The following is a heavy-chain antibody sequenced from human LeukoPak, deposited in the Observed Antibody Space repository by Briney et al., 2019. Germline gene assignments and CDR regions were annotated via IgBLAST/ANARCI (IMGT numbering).Heavy chain of an antibody. V-gene: IGHV3-30*18. D-gene: IGHD6-13*01. CDR1: GFTFSSYG. J-gene: IGHJ4*02. Sequence: GRSLRLSCAASGFTFSSYGMHWVRQAPGKGLEWEAVISYDGSNKYYADSVKGRFTISRDNSKNTLYLQMNSLRVEDTALYYCAKDRSSTWSLDYWGQGTLVTVSS. CDR3: AKDRSSTWSLDY. CDR2: ISYDGSNK.